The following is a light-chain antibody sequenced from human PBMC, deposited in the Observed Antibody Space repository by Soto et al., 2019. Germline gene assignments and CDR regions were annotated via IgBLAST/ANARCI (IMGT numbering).Light chain of an antibody. CDR2: AAS. J-gene: IGKJ1*01. CDR1: QGISST. CDR3: QQLNSYPVT. Sequence: DIQLTQSPSFLSASVGDRVTITCRASQGISSTLAWCQQKPGKAPKLLIYAASTLQSGVPSRFSGSGSGTEFTLTISSLQPEDFATYYCQQLNSYPVTFGQGTKVDIK. V-gene: IGKV1-9*01.